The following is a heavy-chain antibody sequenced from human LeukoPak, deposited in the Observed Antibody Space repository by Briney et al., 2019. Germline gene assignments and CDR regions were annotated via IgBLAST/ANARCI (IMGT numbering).Heavy chain of an antibody. V-gene: IGHV3-23*01. CDR2: IGGTGYTS. CDR3: AKAPYDTARSGLDY. Sequence: PGGSLRLSCAASGFTFINYAMTWVRQAPGKGLEWVSTIGGTGYTSFYADSVKGRFTTSRDNSKDTLYLQMHRLRAEDTAIYYCAKAPYDTARSGLDYWGQGTVVTIPS. D-gene: IGHD3-22*01. CDR1: GFTFINYA. J-gene: IGHJ4*02.